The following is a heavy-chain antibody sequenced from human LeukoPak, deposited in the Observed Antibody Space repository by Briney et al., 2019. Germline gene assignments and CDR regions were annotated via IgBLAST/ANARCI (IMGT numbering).Heavy chain of an antibody. CDR1: GYSFTNYF. D-gene: IGHD2-8*01. Sequence: ASVKVSCKASGYSFTNYFMHWVRQAPGQGLEWMGIIKPSGGSTSYAQKFQGRVTMTRDTSTSTVYMELSSLRSEDTAVYYCARVIRDCTNGVCYNHWFDPWGQGTLVTVSS. V-gene: IGHV1-46*01. J-gene: IGHJ5*02. CDR3: ARVIRDCTNGVCYNHWFDP. CDR2: IKPSGGST.